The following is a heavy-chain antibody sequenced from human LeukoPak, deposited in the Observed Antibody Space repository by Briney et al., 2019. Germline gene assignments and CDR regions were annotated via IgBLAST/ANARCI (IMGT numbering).Heavy chain of an antibody. CDR2: IYYSGST. CDR1: GGSISSSSYY. CDR3: ASYPYDEPGAEWFDP. V-gene: IGHV4-39*01. J-gene: IGHJ5*02. Sequence: SETLSLTCTVSGGSISSSSYYWGWIRQPPGKGLEWIGSIYYSGSTYYNPSLKSRVTISVDTSKNQFSLKLSSVTAADTAVYYCASYPYDEPGAEWFDPWGQGTLVTGSS. D-gene: IGHD1-1*01.